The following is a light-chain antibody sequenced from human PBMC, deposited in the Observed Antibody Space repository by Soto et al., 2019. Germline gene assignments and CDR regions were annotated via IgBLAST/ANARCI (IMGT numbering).Light chain of an antibody. CDR3: QQRSNWPLT. CDR2: DAS. Sequence: IVVTQSPATLSLSPRESENLFCRASQSVSSYLAWYQQKPGQAPRLLIYDASNRATGIPARFSGSGSGTDFTLTISSLEPEDFAVYYCQQRSNWPLTSGGGAEVVI. V-gene: IGKV3-11*01. CDR1: QSVSSY. J-gene: IGKJ4*01.